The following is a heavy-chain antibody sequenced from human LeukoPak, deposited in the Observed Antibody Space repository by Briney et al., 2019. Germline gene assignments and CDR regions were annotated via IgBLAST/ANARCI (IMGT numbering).Heavy chain of an antibody. Sequence: PGGSLRLSCEGSGFTFSSFGIHWVRQASGKGLEWVGRIRSKGNNYATAYAASVKGRFTISRDDSKNTAYLQMNSLKTEDTAVYYYTRRFGVNSWWFDPWGQGTLVTVSS. CDR2: IRSKGNNYAT. D-gene: IGHD4-23*01. V-gene: IGHV3-73*01. J-gene: IGHJ5*02. CDR1: GFTFSSFG. CDR3: TRRFGVNSWWFDP.